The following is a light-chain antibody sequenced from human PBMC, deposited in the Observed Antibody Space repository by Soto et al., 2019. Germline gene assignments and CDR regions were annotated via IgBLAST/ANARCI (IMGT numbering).Light chain of an antibody. CDR2: DAS. V-gene: IGKV3D-20*02. Sequence: EIVLTQSPGTLSLSPGERATLSCSASQSVSSSYLAWYQQKPGQAPRLLIYDASNSTTGIPARFSGSGSGTDFTLTISSLEPEDFAVYYCQQRSNWPSFGGGTKVDIK. CDR1: QSVSSSY. J-gene: IGKJ4*01. CDR3: QQRSNWPS.